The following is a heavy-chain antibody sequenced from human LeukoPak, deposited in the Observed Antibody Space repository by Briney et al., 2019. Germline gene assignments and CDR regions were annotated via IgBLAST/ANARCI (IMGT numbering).Heavy chain of an antibody. V-gene: IGHV3-66*01. J-gene: IGHJ4*02. CDR3: ARVDYGDHGFDY. Sequence: GGSLRLSCAASGFTFSSYAMSWVRQAPGKGLEWVSVIYSGGSTYYADSVKGRFTISRDNSKNTLYLQMNSLRAEDTAVYYCARVDYGDHGFDYWGQGTLVTVSS. CDR2: IYSGGST. CDR1: GFTFSSYA. D-gene: IGHD4-17*01.